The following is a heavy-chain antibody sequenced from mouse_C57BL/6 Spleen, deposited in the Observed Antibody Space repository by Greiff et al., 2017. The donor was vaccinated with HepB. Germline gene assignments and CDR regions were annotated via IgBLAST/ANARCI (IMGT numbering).Heavy chain of an antibody. V-gene: IGHV5-4*01. CDR1: GFTFSSYA. J-gene: IGHJ1*03. CDR3: ARDFGTTVEDWYFDV. Sequence: EVMLVESGGGLVKPGGSLKLSCAASGFTFSSYAMSWVRQTPEKRLEWVATISDGGSYTYYPDNVKGRFTISIDNAKNNLYLQMSHLKSEDTAMYYWARDFGTTVEDWYFDVWGTGTTVTVSS. CDR2: ISDGGSYT. D-gene: IGHD1-1*01.